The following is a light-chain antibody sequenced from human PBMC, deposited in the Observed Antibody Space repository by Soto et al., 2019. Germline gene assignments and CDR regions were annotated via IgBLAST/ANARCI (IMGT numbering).Light chain of an antibody. J-gene: IGLJ1*01. CDR1: SSDVGSYNL. CDR3: SSYTTSSTLYV. V-gene: IGLV2-14*02. Sequence: QSVLTQPASVSGSPGQSITISCTRTSSDVGSYNLVSWYQQHPGKAPKLMIYDVRNRPSGISNRFSGSKSGNTASLTISGLQAEDEADYYCSSYTTSSTLYVFGTGTKVTVL. CDR2: DVR.